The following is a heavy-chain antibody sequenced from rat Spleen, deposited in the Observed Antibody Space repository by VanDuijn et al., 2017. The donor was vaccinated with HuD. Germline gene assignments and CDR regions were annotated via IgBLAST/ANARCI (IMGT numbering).Heavy chain of an antibody. J-gene: IGHJ2*01. CDR2: ISYDGSST. CDR1: GFTFSNSG. V-gene: IGHV5-29*01. Sequence: EVQLVESDGGLVQPGRSLKLSCAASGFTFSNSGMAWVRQAPTKGLAWVATISYDGSSTYYRDSVKGRFTISRDNAKSTLYLQMDSLRSEDTATYYCARRRAVYGGPAFDYWGQGVMVTVSS. D-gene: IGHD1-11*01. CDR3: ARRRAVYGGPAFDY.